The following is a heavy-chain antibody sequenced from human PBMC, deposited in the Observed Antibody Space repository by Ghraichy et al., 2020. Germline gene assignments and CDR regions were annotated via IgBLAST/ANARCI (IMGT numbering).Heavy chain of an antibody. CDR3: ARDWSDFWSGYPESWHWFDP. CDR1: GYTFTGYY. D-gene: IGHD3-3*01. J-gene: IGHJ5*02. V-gene: IGHV1-2*02. CDR2: INPNSGGT. Sequence: ASVKVSCKASGYTFTGYYMHWVRQAPGQGLEWMGWINPNSGGTNYAQKFQGRVTMTRETSISTAYMELSRLRSDETAVYYCARDWSDFWSGYPESWHWFDPWSQGTLVTVSS.